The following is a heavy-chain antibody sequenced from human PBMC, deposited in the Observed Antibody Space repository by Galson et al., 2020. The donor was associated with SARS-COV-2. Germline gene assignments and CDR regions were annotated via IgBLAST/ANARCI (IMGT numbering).Heavy chain of an antibody. D-gene: IGHD2-15*01. CDR3: ARDGRAYWNYDLGMDD. CDR1: AFTVSNNY. CDR2: IYSGGST. V-gene: IGHV3-66*01. Sequence: TGGSLPLSSAASAFTVSNNYMCWVPHAPGKGLEWVPGIYSGGSTYYADSVKGRFTISRDNTKNTLHLQMNSLRAEDTAVYYCARDGRAYWNYDLGMDDWGQGTTVTVSS. J-gene: IGHJ6*02.